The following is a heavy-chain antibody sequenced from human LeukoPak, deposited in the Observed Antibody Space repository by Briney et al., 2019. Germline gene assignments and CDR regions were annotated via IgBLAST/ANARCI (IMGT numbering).Heavy chain of an antibody. CDR2: ISYDGNNK. CDR1: GFTFSSYA. D-gene: IGHD2-2*01. CDR3: AKDVAGYCSSTSCSHPPYYYYYMDV. V-gene: IGHV3-30-3*01. J-gene: IGHJ6*03. Sequence: GGSLRLSCAASGFTFSSYAMHWVRQAPGKGLEWVAVISYDGNNKYYADSVEGRFTISRDNSKNTLYLQMNSLRAEDTAVYYCAKDVAGYCSSTSCSHPPYYYYYMDVWGKGTTVTVSS.